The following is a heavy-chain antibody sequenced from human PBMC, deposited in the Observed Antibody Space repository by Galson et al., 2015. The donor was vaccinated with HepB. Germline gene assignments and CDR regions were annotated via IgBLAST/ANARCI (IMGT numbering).Heavy chain of an antibody. Sequence: QSGAEVKKPGESLKISCKGSGNSFTRYWIAWVRQMPGKGLEWMGIIYAGDSDTRYSPSFQGQVTISADKSISTAYLQWSSLKASDTAMYYCARQYSSPGATIDYWGQGSLVTVSS. CDR2: IYAGDSDT. V-gene: IGHV5-51*01. J-gene: IGHJ4*02. CDR1: GNSFTRYW. CDR3: ARQYSSPGATIDY. D-gene: IGHD1-26*01.